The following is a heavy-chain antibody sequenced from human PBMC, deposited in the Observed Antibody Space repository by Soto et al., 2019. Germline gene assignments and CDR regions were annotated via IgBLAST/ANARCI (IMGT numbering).Heavy chain of an antibody. V-gene: IGHV1-46*01. CDR1: GFTFTSYY. CDR3: ASIVGATTSHDAFDI. J-gene: IGHJ3*02. CDR2: INPSGGST. D-gene: IGHD1-26*01. Sequence: VQLVESGGGLVKPGGSLRLSCAASGFTFTSYYMHWVRQAPGQGLEWMGIINPSGGSTSYAQKFQGRVTMTRDTSTSTVYMELSSLRSEDTAVYYCASIVGATTSHDAFDIWGQGTMVTVSS.